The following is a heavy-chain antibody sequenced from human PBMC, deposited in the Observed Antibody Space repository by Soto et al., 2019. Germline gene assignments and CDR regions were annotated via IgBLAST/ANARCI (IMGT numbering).Heavy chain of an antibody. CDR1: GFTFSDYY. J-gene: IGHJ4*02. CDR2: ISSSSSYT. D-gene: IGHD6-13*01. V-gene: IGHV3-11*06. CDR3: ARYSSSWYYFDY. Sequence: EGSLRLSCAASGFTFSDYYMSWIRQAPGKGLEWVSYISSSSSYTNYADSVKGRFTISRDNAKNSLYLQMNSLRAEDTAVYYCARYSSSWYYFDYWGQGTLVTVSS.